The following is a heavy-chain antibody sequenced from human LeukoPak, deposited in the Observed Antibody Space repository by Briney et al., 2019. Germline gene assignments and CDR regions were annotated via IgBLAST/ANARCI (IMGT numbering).Heavy chain of an antibody. CDR1: GFTFSSYE. D-gene: IGHD3-10*01. Sequence: PGGSLRLSCAASGFTFSSYEMNWVRQAPGKGLEWVSYISSSGSTIYYADSVKGRFTISRDNAKNSLYLQMNSLRAEDTAVYYCSRDGLDYYGSGSYRGFDYWGQGTLVTVSS. V-gene: IGHV3-48*03. CDR3: SRDGLDYYGSGSYRGFDY. CDR2: ISSSGSTI. J-gene: IGHJ4*02.